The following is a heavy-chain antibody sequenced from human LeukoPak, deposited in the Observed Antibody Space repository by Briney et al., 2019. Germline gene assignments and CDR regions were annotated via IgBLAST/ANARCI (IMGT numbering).Heavy chain of an antibody. V-gene: IGHV4-34*01. CDR2: IYYSGST. Sequence: PSETLSLTCAVYGGSFSGYYWGWIRQPPGKGLEWIGIIYYSGSTYYNPSLKSRVTISVDTSKNQFSLKLSSVTAADTAVYYCARGYCTNVVCSLGPTQAWGQGTLVTVSS. CDR3: ARGYCTNVVCSLGPTQA. D-gene: IGHD2-8*01. CDR1: GGSFSGYY. J-gene: IGHJ4*02.